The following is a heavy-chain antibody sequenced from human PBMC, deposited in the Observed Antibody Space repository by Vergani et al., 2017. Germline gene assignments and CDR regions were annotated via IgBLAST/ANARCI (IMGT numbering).Heavy chain of an antibody. CDR3: AKAGSVTSGSLQYNFYMDV. D-gene: IGHD3-10*01. V-gene: IGHV3-30*18. CDR1: GFSFSSHA. CDR2: ISNDGSKK. J-gene: IGHJ6*03. Sequence: QVQLAESGGGRVQPGRSLRLYCAASGFSFSSHAIHWVRQAPGKGLEWVAVISNDGSKKYYADSVKGRFTIPRDNSKNTLDLQMNSLRTQDTAVYYCAKAGSVTSGSLQYNFYMDVWGKGTTVTVS.